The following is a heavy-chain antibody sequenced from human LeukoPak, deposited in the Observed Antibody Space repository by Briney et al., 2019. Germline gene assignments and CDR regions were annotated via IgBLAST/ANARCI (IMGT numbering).Heavy chain of an antibody. V-gene: IGHV3-15*01. CDR3: ARDSATVVIRSNWFDP. D-gene: IGHD4-23*01. CDR2: IKSKTDGGTT. Sequence: PGGSLRLSCAASGFTFSNAWMSWVRQAPGKGLEWVGRIKSKTDGGTTDYAAPVKGRFTISRDDSKNTLYLQMNSLRAEDTAVYYCARDSATVVIRSNWFDPWGQGTLVTVSS. CDR1: GFTFSNAW. J-gene: IGHJ5*02.